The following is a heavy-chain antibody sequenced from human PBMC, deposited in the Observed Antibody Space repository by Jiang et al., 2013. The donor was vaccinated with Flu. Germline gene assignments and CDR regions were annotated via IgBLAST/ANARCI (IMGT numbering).Heavy chain of an antibody. CDR2: IYYSGST. Sequence: GKGLEWIGYIYYSGSTNYNPSLKSRVTISVDTSKNQFSLKLSSVTAADTAVYYCARHSWGTDYWGQGTLVTVSS. V-gene: IGHV4-59*08. D-gene: IGHD3-16*01. CDR3: ARHSWGTDY. J-gene: IGHJ4*02.